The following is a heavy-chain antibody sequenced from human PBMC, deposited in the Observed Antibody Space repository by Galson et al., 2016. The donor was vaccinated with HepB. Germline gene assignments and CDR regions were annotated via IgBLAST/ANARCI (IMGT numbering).Heavy chain of an antibody. D-gene: IGHD3-9*01. V-gene: IGHV3-48*02. CDR1: GFTFSSYS. Sequence: SLRLSCAASGFTFSSYSMNWVRQAPGKGLEWVSYISSSSSTLYYADSVKGRSTISRDNAKNSLYLQMNSLRDEDTAVYYCARDFPYYDVLTGYYTHNTIDYWGQGTLATVSS. CDR3: ARDFPYYDVLTGYYTHNTIDY. CDR2: ISSSSSTL. J-gene: IGHJ4*02.